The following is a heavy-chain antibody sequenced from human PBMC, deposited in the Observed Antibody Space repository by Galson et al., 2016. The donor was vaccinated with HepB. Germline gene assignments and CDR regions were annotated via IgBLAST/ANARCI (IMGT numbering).Heavy chain of an antibody. D-gene: IGHD3-3*01. J-gene: IGHJ5*02. CDR1: DFTFNTFP. V-gene: IGHV3-23*01. CDR2: ISGIDGAT. CDR3: AKIGGVVNLGPPA. Sequence: SLRLSCAASDFTFNTFPMSWVRQAPGKGLEWVSTISGIDGATYYPDSVKGRFTISRDNSRNTLYLQMNSLRVEDTAMYYCAKIGGVVNLGPPAWGQGTLVTVSS.